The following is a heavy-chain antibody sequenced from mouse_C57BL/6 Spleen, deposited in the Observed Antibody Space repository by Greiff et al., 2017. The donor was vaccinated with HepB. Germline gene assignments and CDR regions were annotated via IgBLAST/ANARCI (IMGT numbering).Heavy chain of an antibody. CDR2: IWSGGST. D-gene: IGHD2-4*01. CDR3: ARGDYDRAWFAY. V-gene: IGHV2-2*01. CDR1: GFSLTSYG. Sequence: VQLQQSGPGLVQPSQSLSITCTVSGFSLTSYGVHWVRQSPGKGLEWLGVIWSGGSTDYNAAFISRLSISKDNSKSQVFFKMNSLQADDTAIYYCARGDYDRAWFAYWGQGTLVTVSA. J-gene: IGHJ3*01.